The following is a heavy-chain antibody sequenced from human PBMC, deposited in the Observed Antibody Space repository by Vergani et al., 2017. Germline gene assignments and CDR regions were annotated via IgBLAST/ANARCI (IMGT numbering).Heavy chain of an antibody. CDR3: ARHRGSGGFFPSSYFYGMDV. J-gene: IGHJ6*02. CDR2: IHHSGDT. Sequence: QVQLQESGPGLVKPSETLTLTCAVSDYSIMTNPYWGWFRQSPGKGLEWIGCIHHSGDTHYNSSLKSRVSISIVSSSKFSLSLTSVTAADTAIYYCARHRGSGGFFPSSYFYGMDVWGHGTTVTVSS. D-gene: IGHD3-10*01. V-gene: IGHV4-38-2*01. CDR1: DYSIMTNPY.